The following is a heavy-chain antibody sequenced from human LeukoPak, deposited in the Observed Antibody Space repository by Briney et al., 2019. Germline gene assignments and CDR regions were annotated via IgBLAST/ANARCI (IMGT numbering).Heavy chain of an antibody. D-gene: IGHD6-6*01. Sequence: ASVKVSCKASGYTFTGYDMYWERQAPGQGLEWMGWINPNSGGTNYAQKFQGRVTMTRDTSISTAYMELSRLRSDDTAVYYCATFEYTSSSLNYWGQGTLVTVSS. V-gene: IGHV1-2*02. CDR3: ATFEYTSSSLNY. CDR1: GYTFTGYD. CDR2: INPNSGGT. J-gene: IGHJ4*02.